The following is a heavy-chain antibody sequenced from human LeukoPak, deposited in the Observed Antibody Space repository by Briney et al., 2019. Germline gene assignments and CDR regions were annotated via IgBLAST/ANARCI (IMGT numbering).Heavy chain of an antibody. CDR2: IWYDGSNK. CDR3: ARGSYHQWYFDY. Sequence: PGGSLRLSCAASRFTFTSYWMSWVRQAPGKGLEWVAVIWYDGSNKYYADSVKGRFTISRDNSKNTLYLQMNSLRAEDTAVYHCARGSYHQWYFDYWGQGTLVTVSS. V-gene: IGHV3-33*08. CDR1: RFTFTSYW. J-gene: IGHJ4*02. D-gene: IGHD1-26*01.